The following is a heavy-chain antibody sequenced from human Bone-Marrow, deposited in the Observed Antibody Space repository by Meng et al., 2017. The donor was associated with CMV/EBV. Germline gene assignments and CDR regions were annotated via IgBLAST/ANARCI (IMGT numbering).Heavy chain of an antibody. CDR3: AKVPVGASSKTHFDY. CDR2: IRYDGSNK. Sequence: GESLKISCAASGFTFSSYGMHWVRQAPGKGLEWVAFIRYDGSNKYYADSVKGRFTISRDNSKNTLYLQMNSLRAEDTAVYYCAKVPVGASSKTHFDYWAQGTLVTVPS. D-gene: IGHD1-26*01. CDR1: GFTFSSYG. V-gene: IGHV3-30*02. J-gene: IGHJ4*02.